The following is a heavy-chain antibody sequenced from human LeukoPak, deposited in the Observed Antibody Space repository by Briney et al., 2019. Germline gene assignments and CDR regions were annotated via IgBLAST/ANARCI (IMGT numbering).Heavy chain of an antibody. CDR2: INPSGGST. CDR3: VRDGEGVAISVNYWFDP. CDR1: GYTFTSYY. J-gene: IGHJ5*02. D-gene: IGHD3-10*01. V-gene: IGHV1-46*01. Sequence: ALVKVPCKASGYTFTSYYMHWVRQAPGQGLEWMGIINPSGGSTSYAQKFQGRVTMTRDTSTSTVYMELSSLRSEDTAVYYCVRDGEGVAISVNYWFDPWGQGTLVTVSS.